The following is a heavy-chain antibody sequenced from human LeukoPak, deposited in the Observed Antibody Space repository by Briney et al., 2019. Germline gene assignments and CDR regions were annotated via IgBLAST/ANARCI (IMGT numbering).Heavy chain of an antibody. CDR1: GFTVSSNY. D-gene: IGHD3-10*01. V-gene: IGHV3-53*01. J-gene: IGHJ4*02. Sequence: PGGSLRLSCEVSGFTVSSNYISWVRQAPGKGLEWVSLIYTSGSTYYADSVKGRFTISRDISKNTLYLQMNSLRAEDTAVYYCARVTTSGTYKFDYWGQGTLVTVSS. CDR3: ARVTTSGTYKFDY. CDR2: IYTSGST.